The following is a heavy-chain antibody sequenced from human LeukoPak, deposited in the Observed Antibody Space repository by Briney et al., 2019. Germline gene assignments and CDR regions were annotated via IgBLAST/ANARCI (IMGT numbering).Heavy chain of an antibody. CDR2: FIPILGIA. CDR3: ARTTTVVTPYDY. V-gene: IGHV1-69*04. CDR1: GGTFSNYA. Sequence: AASVKVSCKASGGTFSNYAISWVRQAPGQGLEWMGRFIPILGIADYAQKFQGRVTITADKSTTTAYMELSSLRSEDTAVYYCARTTTVVTPYDYWGQGTLVTVSS. J-gene: IGHJ4*02. D-gene: IGHD4-23*01.